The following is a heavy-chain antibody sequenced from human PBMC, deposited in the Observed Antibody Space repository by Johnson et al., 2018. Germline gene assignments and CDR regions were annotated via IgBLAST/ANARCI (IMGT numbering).Heavy chain of an antibody. CDR3: TRLAYSRDYYYYGMDV. D-gene: IGHD4-11*01. Sequence: EVQLVESGGGLVQXGGSXKLXCAASGFTFSGSAMHLVRQASGKGLEWVGRIRGKANSYATAEAASGKGGFTISRDDSKNTAYLQMNSRKTEDTAVYYCTRLAYSRDYYYYGMDVWGQGTTVTVSS. J-gene: IGHJ6*02. CDR2: IRGKANSYAT. CDR1: GFTFSGSA. V-gene: IGHV3-73*01.